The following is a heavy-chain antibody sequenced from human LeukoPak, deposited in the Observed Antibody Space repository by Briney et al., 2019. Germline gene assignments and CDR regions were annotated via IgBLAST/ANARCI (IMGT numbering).Heavy chain of an antibody. D-gene: IGHD6-13*01. V-gene: IGHV4-59*08. J-gene: IGHJ4*02. CDR1: GGSIRSYY. Sequence: SETLSLTCTVSGGSIRSYYWSWIRQPPGKGLEWIGYIYYTGSTDYNPSLKSRVTISVDTSKNQFSLKLSSVTAADTAVYYCARHHIAAVGQYYFDYWGQGTLVTVSS. CDR3: ARHHIAAVGQYYFDY. CDR2: IYYTGST.